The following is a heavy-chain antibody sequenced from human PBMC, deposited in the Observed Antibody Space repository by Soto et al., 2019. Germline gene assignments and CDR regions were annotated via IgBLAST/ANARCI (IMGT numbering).Heavy chain of an antibody. Sequence: QLQLVQSGTEVKEPGSSVKVSCKASGGTFSTSSFVWVRQGPGQGLEWMGGIIPIFTRTNFAQKFQGRVTFSADESTRTTYMELRSLTSEDTAIYYCAGDVVWSTAGDSWGQGTLVTVSS. CDR1: GGTFSTSS. CDR3: AGDVVWSTAGDS. CDR2: IIPIFTRT. D-gene: IGHD2-8*02. J-gene: IGHJ4*02. V-gene: IGHV1-69*01.